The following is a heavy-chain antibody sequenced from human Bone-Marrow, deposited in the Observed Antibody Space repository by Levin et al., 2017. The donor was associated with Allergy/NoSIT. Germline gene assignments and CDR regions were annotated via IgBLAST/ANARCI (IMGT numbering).Heavy chain of an antibody. CDR1: GFTFSNYW. D-gene: IGHD2-2*01. V-gene: IGHV3-74*01. CDR2: INSDGSNT. Sequence: GESLKISCAASGFTFSNYWMHWVRQAPGKGLVWVSHINSDGSNTNYADSVKGRFTISRDNAKNTLYLQMNSLRDEDTAVYYCARGGCSSTSCLDNWGRGTLVTV. J-gene: IGHJ4*02. CDR3: ARGGCSSTSCLDN.